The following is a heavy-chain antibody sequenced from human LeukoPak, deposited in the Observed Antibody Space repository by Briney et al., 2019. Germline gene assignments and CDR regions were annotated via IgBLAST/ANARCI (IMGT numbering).Heavy chain of an antibody. V-gene: IGHV1-8*03. CDR2: MNPNSGNT. CDR3: ARVCSSTSCYEGAY. CDR1: GYTFTSYD. Sequence: ASVKVSCKASGYTFTSYDINWVRQATGQGLEWMGWMNPNSGNTGYAQKFQGRVTITRNTSISTAYMELSSLRSEDTAVYYCARVCSSTSCYEGAYWGQGTLVTVSS. D-gene: IGHD2-2*01. J-gene: IGHJ4*02.